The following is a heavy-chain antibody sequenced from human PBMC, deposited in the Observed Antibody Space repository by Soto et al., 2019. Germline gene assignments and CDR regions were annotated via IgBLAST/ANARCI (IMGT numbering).Heavy chain of an antibody. D-gene: IGHD4-4*01. J-gene: IGHJ6*03. V-gene: IGHV1-18*04. CDR3: ARGAVSGYCYFHYMDV. CDR2: INPDNDNT. CDR1: PYIFSNYY. Sequence: QVELLQSGPEMKRPGASVTVSCKASPYIFSNYYIVWVRQAPGQGVDCVGWINPDNDNTNVAQRFQGRVTLTTDTSTATAFMELRGLTSYDTGIFYCARGAVSGYCYFHYMDVWGRGTTLTVSS.